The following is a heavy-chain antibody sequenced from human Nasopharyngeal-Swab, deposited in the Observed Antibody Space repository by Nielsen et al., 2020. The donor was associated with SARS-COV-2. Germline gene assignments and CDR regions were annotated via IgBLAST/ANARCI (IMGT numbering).Heavy chain of an antibody. D-gene: IGHD3-10*01. Sequence: SETLSLTCTVSGGSISDASYNWGWIRQPPGRGPEWIAAIFYTGITYYSSSLRSRATISIDTSKNQFFLKVKSLTAADTAMYYCAIYYSGSYLVDYWGQGTRVTVSS. J-gene: IGHJ4*02. V-gene: IGHV4-39*07. CDR3: AIYYSGSYLVDY. CDR2: IFYTGIT. CDR1: GGSISDASYN.